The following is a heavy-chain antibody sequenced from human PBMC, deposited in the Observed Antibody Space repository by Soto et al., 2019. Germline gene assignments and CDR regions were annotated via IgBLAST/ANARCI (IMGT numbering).Heavy chain of an antibody. V-gene: IGHV3-23*01. CDR3: AKASPPYDYGDV. J-gene: IGHJ4*02. D-gene: IGHD2-2*01. CDR1: GFTFSSYA. Sequence: EVQLLESGGGLVQPGGSLRLSCAASGFTFSSYAMSWVRQAPGKGLEWVSAISGSGGSTYYADSVKGRFTISKDNSKNPPYLQINSLRAEDTAVYSCAKASPPYDYGDVCGQGTLVTVSS. CDR2: ISGSGGST.